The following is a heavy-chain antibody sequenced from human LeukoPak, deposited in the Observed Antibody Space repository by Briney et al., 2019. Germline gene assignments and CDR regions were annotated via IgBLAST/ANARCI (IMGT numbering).Heavy chain of an antibody. J-gene: IGHJ3*02. V-gene: IGHV4-59*08. CDR3: ARLPEYCSSTSCQDAFDI. Sequence: SETLSLTCTVSGGSISSYYWSWIRQPPGKGLEWIGYIYYSGSTNYNPPLKSRVTISVDTSKNQFSLKLSSVTAADTAVYYCARLPEYCSSTSCQDAFDIWGQGTMVTVSS. CDR1: GGSISSYY. D-gene: IGHD2-2*01. CDR2: IYYSGST.